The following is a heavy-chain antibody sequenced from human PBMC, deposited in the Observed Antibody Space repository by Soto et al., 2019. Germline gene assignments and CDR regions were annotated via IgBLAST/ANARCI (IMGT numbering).Heavy chain of an antibody. V-gene: IGHV3-33*01. CDR2: IWYDGSNK. CDR1: GFTFSSYG. D-gene: IGHD3-9*01. CDR3: ARGPPHLRYFDWFLFDY. J-gene: IGHJ4*02. Sequence: LRLSCAASGFTFSSYGMHWVRQAPGKGLEWVAVIWYDGSNKYYADSVKGRFTIPRDNSKNTLYLQMNGLRAEDTAVYYCARGPPHLRYFDWFLFDYWGQGTLVTVSS.